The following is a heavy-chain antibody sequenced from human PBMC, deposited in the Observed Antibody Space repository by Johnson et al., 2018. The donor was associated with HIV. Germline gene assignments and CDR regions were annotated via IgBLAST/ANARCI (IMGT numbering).Heavy chain of an antibody. CDR1: GFTFDYYV. CDR3: VKDRGGRFSGSYLSLRVGAFDI. V-gene: IGHV3-9*01. CDR2: ITWNSGTI. D-gene: IGHD1-26*01. J-gene: IGHJ3*02. Sequence: VQLVESGGGLVQPGRSLKLSCAASGFTFDYYVMHWVRQAPGKGLEWVSGITWNSGTIGYADSVKGRFTISRDNVKNSLYLQMNSLRPEDTAVYYCVKDRGGRFSGSYLSLRVGAFDIWGQGTLVTVSS.